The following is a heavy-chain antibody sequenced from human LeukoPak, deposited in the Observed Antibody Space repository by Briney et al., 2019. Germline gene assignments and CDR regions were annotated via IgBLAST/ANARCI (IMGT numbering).Heavy chain of an antibody. CDR1: GGTFISYA. J-gene: IGHJ4*02. CDR2: VIPIFGTA. D-gene: IGHD1-26*01. CDR3: ASGASIVGATPFHY. Sequence: SVKVSCKASGGTFISYAISWVRQAPGQGLEWMGGVIPIFGTANYAQKFQGRVTITADESTSTAYMELSSLRSEDTAVYYCASGASIVGATPFHYWGQGTLVTVSS. V-gene: IGHV1-69*13.